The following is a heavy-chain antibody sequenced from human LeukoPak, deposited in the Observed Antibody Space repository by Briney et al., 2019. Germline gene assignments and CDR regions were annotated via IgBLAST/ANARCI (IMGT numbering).Heavy chain of an antibody. CDR3: AELGITMIGGV. Sequence: GGSLRLSCAASGFTFSNYEMNWVRQAPGKGLEWVSYISSGGRTIYYADSVKGRFTISRDNAENSLYLQMNSLRAEDTAVYYCAELGITMIGGVWGKGTTVTISS. D-gene: IGHD3-10*02. CDR2: ISSGGRTI. J-gene: IGHJ6*04. V-gene: IGHV3-48*03. CDR1: GFTFSNYE.